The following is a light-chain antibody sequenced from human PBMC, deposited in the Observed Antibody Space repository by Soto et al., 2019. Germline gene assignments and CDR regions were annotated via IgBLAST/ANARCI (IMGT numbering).Light chain of an antibody. CDR2: GAS. Sequence: DIVLTQSPATLSLSPGERATLSCGASQSVSSSRLAWYQQKPALAPRLLIYGASTRATGIPARFSGSGSGTEFTLTISSLQSEDFAVYYCQQYNDWPPWTFGQGTKVDI. CDR1: QSVSSSR. V-gene: IGKV3-15*01. J-gene: IGKJ1*01. CDR3: QQYNDWPPWT.